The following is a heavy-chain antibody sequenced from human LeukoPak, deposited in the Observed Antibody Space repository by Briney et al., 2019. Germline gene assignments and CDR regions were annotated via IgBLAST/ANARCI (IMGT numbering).Heavy chain of an antibody. Sequence: SETLSLTCTVSGVSISSGSYYWSWIRQPAGKGLEWIGRIYTSGSTNYNPSLKSRITISVDMSKNQFSLSLSSVTAADRAVYYCARGALLWFGAKMEYYFDYWGQGTPLTVSS. CDR3: ARGALLWFGAKMEYYFDY. D-gene: IGHD3-10*01. J-gene: IGHJ4*02. CDR1: GVSISSGSYY. CDR2: IYTSGST. V-gene: IGHV4-61*02.